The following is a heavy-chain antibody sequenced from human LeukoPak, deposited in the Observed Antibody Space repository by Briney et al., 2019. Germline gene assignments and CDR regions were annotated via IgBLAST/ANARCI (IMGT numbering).Heavy chain of an antibody. Sequence: GGSLRLSCLASGFTFDTFGMYWARQAPGKGLEWVAVISYDGSKTYYADSVKDRFTISRDNSKNTLYLQMNSLRAEDTAVYYCAGYSSSWSSFDYWGQGTLVTVSS. CDR2: ISYDGSKT. J-gene: IGHJ4*02. D-gene: IGHD6-13*01. V-gene: IGHV3-30*19. CDR3: AGYSSSWSSFDY. CDR1: GFTFDTFG.